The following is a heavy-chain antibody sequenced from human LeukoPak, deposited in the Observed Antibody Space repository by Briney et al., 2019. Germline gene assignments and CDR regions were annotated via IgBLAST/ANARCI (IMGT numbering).Heavy chain of an antibody. Sequence: GGSLRLSCAASGFTFSSYSMNWVRQAPGKGLEWVSRISDPGITTNYADSVKGRFTISRGNAKNTLYLQMNSLRADDTAVYYCARAGSYRFDYWGQGTVVTVAS. CDR1: GFTFSSYS. CDR2: ISDPGITT. D-gene: IGHD3-16*02. CDR3: ARAGSYRFDY. J-gene: IGHJ4*02. V-gene: IGHV3-74*01.